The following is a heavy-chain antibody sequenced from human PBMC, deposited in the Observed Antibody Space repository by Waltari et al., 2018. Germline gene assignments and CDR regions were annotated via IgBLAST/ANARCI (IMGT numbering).Heavy chain of an antibody. D-gene: IGHD2-2*01. CDR1: GFTFSTYA. J-gene: IGHJ6*02. CDR2: IGCSGVNA. CDR3: AKYCIYASCPAGAYYGMDV. Sequence: EVQLLESGGGLVQPGGSLRVSCAASGFTFSTYAMSWVRQTPGKGLEWGSAIGCSGVNAYYAGSGKGRFTISRDNAKNTLYLQMNSLRAEDTAVYYCAKYCIYASCPAGAYYGMDVWGQGTTVTVSS. V-gene: IGHV3-23*01.